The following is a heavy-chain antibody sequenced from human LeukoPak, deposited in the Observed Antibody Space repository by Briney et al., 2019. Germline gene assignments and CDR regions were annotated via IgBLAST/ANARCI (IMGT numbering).Heavy chain of an antibody. CDR2: IYYSGST. CDR1: GGSISSYY. CDR3: ARAVDTGAFDI. J-gene: IGHJ3*02. Sequence: SETLSLTCTVSGGSISSYYWSWIRQPPGKGLEWIGYIYYSGSTNYNPSLKSRVTISVDTSKNQFSLKLSSVAAADTAVYYCARAVDTGAFDIWGQGTMVTVSS. V-gene: IGHV4-59*01. D-gene: IGHD5-18*01.